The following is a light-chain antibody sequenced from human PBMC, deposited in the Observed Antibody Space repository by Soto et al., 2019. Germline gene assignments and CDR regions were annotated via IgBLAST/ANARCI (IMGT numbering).Light chain of an antibody. J-gene: IGKJ4*01. V-gene: IGKV1-39*01. CDR1: QSISNF. Sequence: DIQMTQSPSSLSASVGDRVTITCRASQSISNFLNWYQQKPGKAPKLLIYAASILQSGVPSRFSGGGSGTDFTLTISSPQPEDFTTYYCQQSYSTPLTFGGGTKVEIK. CDR2: AAS. CDR3: QQSYSTPLT.